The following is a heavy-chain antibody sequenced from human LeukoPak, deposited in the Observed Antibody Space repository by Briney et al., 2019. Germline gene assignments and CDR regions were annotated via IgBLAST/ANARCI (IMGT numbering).Heavy chain of an antibody. CDR2: IKQDGSEK. D-gene: IGHD3-10*01. CDR1: GLTFSSYW. CDR3: ASSPNYYGSGSDY. Sequence: GGSLRLSCAASGLTFSSYWMSWVRQAPGKGLEWVANIKQDGSEKYYVDSVKGRFTISRDNAKNSLYLQMNSLRAEDTAVYYCASSPNYYGSGSDYWGQGTLVTVSS. V-gene: IGHV3-7*01. J-gene: IGHJ4*02.